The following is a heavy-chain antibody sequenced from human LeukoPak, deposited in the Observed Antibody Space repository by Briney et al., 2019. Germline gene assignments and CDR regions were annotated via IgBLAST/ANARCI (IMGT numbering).Heavy chain of an antibody. D-gene: IGHD2-2*01. Sequence: GESLKISCKGSGYSFTSYWLSWVRQMPGKGLEWMGRIDPSDSYTNYSPSFQGHVTISADKSISTAYLQWSSLKASDTAMYYCARLVPAASYYYYGMDVWGQGTTVTVSS. CDR1: GYSFTSYW. CDR2: IDPSDSYT. V-gene: IGHV5-10-1*01. J-gene: IGHJ6*02. CDR3: ARLVPAASYYYYGMDV.